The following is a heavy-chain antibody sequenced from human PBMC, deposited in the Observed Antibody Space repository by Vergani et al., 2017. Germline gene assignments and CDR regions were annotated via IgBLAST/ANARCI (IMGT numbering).Heavy chain of an antibody. CDR3: ATAIHVGLAEYFQH. Sequence: VQLVESGGGVVQPGRSLRLSCAASGFTFSSYGMHWVRQAPGKGLEWVSAISGSGGSTNYADSVKGRFTISRDKSKTTQYLQMNSLRAEDTAVYYCATAIHVGLAEYFQHWGQGTLVTVSS. V-gene: IGHV3-23*04. CDR2: ISGSGGST. D-gene: IGHD2-21*02. J-gene: IGHJ1*01. CDR1: GFTFSSYG.